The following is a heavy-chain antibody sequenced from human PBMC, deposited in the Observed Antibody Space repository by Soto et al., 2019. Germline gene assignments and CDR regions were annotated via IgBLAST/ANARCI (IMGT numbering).Heavy chain of an antibody. V-gene: IGHV1-3*01. Sequence: ASVKVSCKASGYTFTSYAMHWVRQAPGQRLEWMGWINAGNGNTKYSQKFQGRVTIIRDTSASTAYMELSSLRSEDTAVYYCARDGVVVPAAISFPDYWGQGTLVTVSS. CDR1: GYTFTSYA. CDR3: ARDGVVVPAAISFPDY. CDR2: INAGNGNT. D-gene: IGHD2-2*01. J-gene: IGHJ4*02.